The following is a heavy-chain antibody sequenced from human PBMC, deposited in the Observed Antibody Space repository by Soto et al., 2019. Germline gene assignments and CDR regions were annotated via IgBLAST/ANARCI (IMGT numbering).Heavy chain of an antibody. D-gene: IGHD1-26*01. CDR1: GGTISSWY. Sequence: QVQLQESGPGLVKPSETLSLTCTVSGGTISSWYWSWIRQPPGKGLEWIGYIYYSGSTNCNPSLKSRVTRSVDTSKNQSALKLSSVTAADTAVYYCARRYGSAIDYWGQGTLVTVSS. J-gene: IGHJ4*02. V-gene: IGHV4-59*08. CDR3: ARRYGSAIDY. CDR2: IYYSGST.